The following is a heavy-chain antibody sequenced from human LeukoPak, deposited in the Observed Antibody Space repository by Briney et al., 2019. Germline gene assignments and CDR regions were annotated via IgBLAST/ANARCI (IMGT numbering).Heavy chain of an antibody. CDR2: INRSGST. J-gene: IGHJ3*02. V-gene: IGHV4-34*01. CDR1: GGSFSGYY. Sequence: SETLSLTCAVYGGSFSGYYWSWIRQPPGKGLEWIGEINRSGSTNHNPSLKSRVTISVDTSKNQFSLKLSSVTAADTAVYYCARERSLGAFDIWGQGTMVTVSS. D-gene: IGHD4-17*01. CDR3: ARERSLGAFDI.